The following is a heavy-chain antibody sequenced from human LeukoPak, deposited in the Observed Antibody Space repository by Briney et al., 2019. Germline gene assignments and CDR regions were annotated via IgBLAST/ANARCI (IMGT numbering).Heavy chain of an antibody. CDR2: INPSGGST. D-gene: IGHD1-26*01. Sequence: ASVKVSCKASGYSFITYGINWVRQAPGQGLEWMGIINPSGGSTSYAQKFQGRVTMTRDTSTSTVYMELSSLRSEDTAVYYCARDVVGATSYFDYWGQGTLVTVSS. V-gene: IGHV1-46*01. CDR1: GYSFITYG. CDR3: ARDVVGATSYFDY. J-gene: IGHJ4*02.